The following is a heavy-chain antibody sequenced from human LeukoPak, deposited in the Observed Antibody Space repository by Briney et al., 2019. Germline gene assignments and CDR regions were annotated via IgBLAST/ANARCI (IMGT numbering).Heavy chain of an antibody. CDR1: GFTFRNFG. D-gene: IGHD1-26*01. Sequence: PGRSLRLSCAASGFTFRNFGMHWLRQAPSKGLEWVAFTWYNEANKYYADSVQGRFTISRDNSKNALYLQMNSLRAEDTAVYYCARDRSTSYFDYWGQGTLVTVSS. J-gene: IGHJ4*02. CDR3: ARDRSTSYFDY. CDR2: TWYNEANK. V-gene: IGHV3-33*01.